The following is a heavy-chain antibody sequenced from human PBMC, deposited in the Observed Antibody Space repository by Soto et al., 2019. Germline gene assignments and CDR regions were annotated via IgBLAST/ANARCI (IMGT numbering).Heavy chain of an antibody. V-gene: IGHV1-58*02. CDR1: GFTFTSSA. D-gene: IGHD2-2*01. CDR3: AARGYCSSTSCHYYYYYGMDV. CDR2: IVVGSGNT. Sequence: QMQLVQSGPEVKKPGTSVKVSCKASGFTFTSSAMQWVRQARGQRLEWIGWIVVGSGNTNYAQKFQERVTITRDMSTSTAYMELSSLRSEDTAVYYCAARGYCSSTSCHYYYYYGMDVWGQGTTVTVSS. J-gene: IGHJ6*02.